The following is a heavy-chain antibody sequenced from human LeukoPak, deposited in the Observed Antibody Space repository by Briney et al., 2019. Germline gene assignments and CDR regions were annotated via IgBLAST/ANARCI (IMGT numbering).Heavy chain of an antibody. CDR1: GGSISSSSYY. Sequence: PSETLSLTCTVSGGSISSSSYYWGWIRQPPGKGLEWIGSIYYSGSTYYNPSLKSRVTISVDTSKNQFSLKLSSVTAADTAVYYCARAPRFTCGGGRCHGGFDYWGQGTLVTVSS. V-gene: IGHV4-39*01. CDR2: IYYSGST. D-gene: IGHD2-15*01. J-gene: IGHJ4*02. CDR3: ARAPRFTCGGGRCHGGFDY.